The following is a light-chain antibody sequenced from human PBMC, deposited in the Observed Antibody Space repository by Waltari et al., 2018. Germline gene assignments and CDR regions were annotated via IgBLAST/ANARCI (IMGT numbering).Light chain of an antibody. Sequence: QSALTQPPSASGSPGQSVTMSCTGTSSDVGGYNYVSCDQQHPGTDPKLIIYEVSERPSGVPHRCSGSKSGNTASLTVSGLQAEDEADYYCSSYAGSNSHVFGTGTRVTVL. CDR3: SSYAGSNSHV. CDR2: EVS. CDR1: SSDVGGYNY. J-gene: IGLJ1*01. V-gene: IGLV2-8*01.